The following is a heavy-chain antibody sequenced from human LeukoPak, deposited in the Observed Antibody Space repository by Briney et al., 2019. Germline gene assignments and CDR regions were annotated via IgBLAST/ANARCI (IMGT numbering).Heavy chain of an antibody. D-gene: IGHD6-19*01. J-gene: IGHJ4*02. CDR3: ASRLDSSGWYVFDY. CDR2: INHSGST. CDR1: GGSFSGYY. V-gene: IGHV4-34*01. Sequence: SETLSLTCAVYGGSFSGYYWSWIRQPPGKGLEWIGEINHSGSTNYNPSLKSRVTISVDTSKNQFSLKLSSVTAADTAVYYCASRLDSSGWYVFDYWGQGNLVTVSS.